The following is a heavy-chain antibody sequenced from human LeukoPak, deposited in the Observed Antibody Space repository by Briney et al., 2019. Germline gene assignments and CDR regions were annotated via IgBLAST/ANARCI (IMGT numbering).Heavy chain of an antibody. D-gene: IGHD3-3*01. J-gene: IGHJ5*02. Sequence: PSETLSLTCAVYGGSFSGYYWSWIRQPSGKGLEWIGEINHSGSTNYNPSLKSRVTISVDTSKNQFSLKLSSVTAADTAVYYCARGSLYYDFWSGYSKYNWFDPWGQGTLVTVSS. CDR2: INHSGST. CDR3: ARGSLYYDFWSGYSKYNWFDP. CDR1: GGSFSGYY. V-gene: IGHV4-34*01.